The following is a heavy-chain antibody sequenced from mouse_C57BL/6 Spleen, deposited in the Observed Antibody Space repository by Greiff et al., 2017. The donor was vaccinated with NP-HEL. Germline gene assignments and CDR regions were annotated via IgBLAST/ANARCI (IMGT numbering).Heavy chain of an antibody. Sequence: QVQLQQPGAELVKPGASVKLSCKASGYTFTSYWMHWVKQRPGQGLEWIGMIHPSSGSTNYNEKFKSKATLTVDKSSSTAYMQLSSLTSEDSAVYYCAREWVYYCGSSLDYWGQGTTLTVSS. J-gene: IGHJ2*01. CDR1: GYTFTSYW. D-gene: IGHD1-1*01. CDR3: AREWVYYCGSSLDY. V-gene: IGHV1-64*01. CDR2: IHPSSGST.